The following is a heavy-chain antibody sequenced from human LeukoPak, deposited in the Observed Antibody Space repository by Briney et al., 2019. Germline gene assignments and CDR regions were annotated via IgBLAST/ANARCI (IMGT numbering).Heavy chain of an antibody. J-gene: IGHJ3*02. D-gene: IGHD6-13*01. CDR3: AKESGIAAAGTRVDAFDI. V-gene: IGHV3-7*03. CDR2: IKQDGSEK. Sequence: GGSLRLSCAASGFTFSSYWMSWVRQAPGKGLEWVANIKQDGSEKYYVDSVKGRFTISRDNAKNSLYLQMNSLRAEDTALYYCAKESGIAAAGTRVDAFDIWGQGTMVTVSS. CDR1: GFTFSSYW.